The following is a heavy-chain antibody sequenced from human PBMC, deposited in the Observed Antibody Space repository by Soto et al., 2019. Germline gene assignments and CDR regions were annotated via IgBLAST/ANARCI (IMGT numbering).Heavy chain of an antibody. D-gene: IGHD3-10*01. CDR2: INPNSGGT. J-gene: IGHJ6*02. CDR1: GYTFTGYY. Sequence: ASVKVSCKASGYTFTGYYMHWVRQAPGQGLEWMGWINPNSGGTNYAQKFQGRVTMTRDTSISTAYMELSRLRSDDTAAYYCARAEHYGSGSYIYYCGMDVWGQGTTVTVSS. V-gene: IGHV1-2*02. CDR3: ARAEHYGSGSYIYYCGMDV.